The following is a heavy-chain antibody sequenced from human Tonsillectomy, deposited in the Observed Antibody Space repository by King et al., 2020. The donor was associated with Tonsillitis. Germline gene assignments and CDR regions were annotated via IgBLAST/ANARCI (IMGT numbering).Heavy chain of an antibody. CDR2: ISYHGSDK. CDR1: GFTFSTYD. CDR3: VRGSDGTLSCYLY. D-gene: IGHD3-9*01. J-gene: IGHJ4*02. Sequence: VQLVESGGGVVQPGTSLRLSCAASGFTFSTYDMHWVRQPPGKGLEWVALISYHGSDKYYADSVKGRFTISRDNSKNILHLQINSLRVEDTAVYYCVRGSDGTLSCYLYGGQGTLVTVSS. V-gene: IGHV3-30*04.